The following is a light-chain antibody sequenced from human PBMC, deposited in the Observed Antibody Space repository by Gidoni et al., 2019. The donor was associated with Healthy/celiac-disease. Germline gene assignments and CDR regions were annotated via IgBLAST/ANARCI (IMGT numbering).Light chain of an antibody. V-gene: IGKV1-33*01. CDR2: DAS. CDR1: QDISNY. CDR3: QQYDNLPLT. J-gene: IGKJ4*01. Sequence: DTEMTQLPSSLSASVGDRVTITCQASQDISNYLDWYQQKPGKAPKLLIYDASNLETGVPSRFSGSGSGTDFTFTISSLQPEDIATYYCQQYDNLPLTFGGGTKVEIK.